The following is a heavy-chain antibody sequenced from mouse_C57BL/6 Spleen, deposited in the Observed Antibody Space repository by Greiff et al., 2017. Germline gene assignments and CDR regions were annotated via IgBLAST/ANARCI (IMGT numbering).Heavy chain of an antibody. Sequence: QVQLQQPGAELVKPGASVKLSCKASGYTFTSYWMHWVKQRPGQGLEWIGMIHPNSGSTNYNEKFKSKATLTVDKSSSTAYMQLSSLTSEDSAVYYCARQNSDGYYVRYAMDYWGQGTSVTVSS. CDR1: GYTFTSYW. V-gene: IGHV1-64*01. CDR2: IHPNSGST. D-gene: IGHD2-3*01. J-gene: IGHJ4*01. CDR3: ARQNSDGYYVRYAMDY.